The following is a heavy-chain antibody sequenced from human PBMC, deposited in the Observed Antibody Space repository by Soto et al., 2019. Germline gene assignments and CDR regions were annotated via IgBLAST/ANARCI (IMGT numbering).Heavy chain of an antibody. V-gene: IGHV1-46*03. J-gene: IGHJ4*02. CDR3: ARGPGMGAPDY. CDR2: INGNDGST. CDR1: GDTFSNYY. D-gene: IGHD1-26*01. Sequence: ASVKVSCKSSGDTFSNYYMHCVRQAPGQGLEWLGIINGNDGSTTYSQKFQDRVTMTRDTSTSTVYMDLSSLRFEDTAVYYCARGPGMGAPDYWGQGILVTVSS.